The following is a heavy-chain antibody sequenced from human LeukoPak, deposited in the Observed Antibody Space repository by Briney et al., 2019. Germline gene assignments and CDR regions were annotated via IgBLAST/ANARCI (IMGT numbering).Heavy chain of an antibody. CDR2: INDDVSAQ. D-gene: IGHD3-16*01. CDR3: VDLGHRD. CDR1: GFTFGSSW. V-gene: IGHV3-7*01. Sequence: PGGSLRLSCVASGFTFGSSWMTWVRQSPGKGLEWVASINDDVSAQYYVDSVKGRFTISIDNAKNWLLMQMNNMRVQDTAVYFCVDLGHRDCGQGTQVTVSS. J-gene: IGHJ4*02.